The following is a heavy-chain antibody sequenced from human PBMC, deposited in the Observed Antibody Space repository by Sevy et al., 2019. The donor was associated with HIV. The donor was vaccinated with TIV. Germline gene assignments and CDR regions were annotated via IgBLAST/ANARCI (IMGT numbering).Heavy chain of an antibody. CDR3: AKDTSMRVSSGYYYFDY. J-gene: IGHJ4*02. V-gene: IGHV3-23*01. Sequence: GGSLRLSCGASGFTFSSYAMTWVRQAPGKGLEWVSAIRGTGGSTYYADSVKGRFTISRDNSKNTLYLQMNSLRAEDTALYYCAKDTSMRVSSGYYYFDYWGQGTLVTVSS. D-gene: IGHD3-22*01. CDR1: GFTFSSYA. CDR2: IRGTGGST.